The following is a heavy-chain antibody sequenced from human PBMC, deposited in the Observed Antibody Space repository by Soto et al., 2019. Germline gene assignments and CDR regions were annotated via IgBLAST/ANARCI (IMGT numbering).Heavy chain of an antibody. CDR2: MYTRGSA. D-gene: IGHD3-16*01. J-gene: IGHJ4*01. Sequence: PSETLSLTCSVSGGPITKSFWSWIRQPVGKGLEWIGRMYTRGSADYNPSLKSRVTMSLDSSKNQFSLKVRSVTAADTAVYYCATSAIMGLEVAGHFDNWGQGTLVTVSS. CDR3: ATSAIMGLEVAGHFDN. V-gene: IGHV4-4*07. CDR1: GGPITKSF.